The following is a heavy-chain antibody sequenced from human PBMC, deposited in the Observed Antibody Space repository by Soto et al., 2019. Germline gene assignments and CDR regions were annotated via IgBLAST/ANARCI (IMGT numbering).Heavy chain of an antibody. V-gene: IGHV1-18*01. CDR2: ISAYNGNT. J-gene: IGHJ4*02. Sequence: ASVKVSCKASGYTFTSSDINWVRQAPGQGLEWMGWISAYNGNTNYVQKFQGRVTMTTDTSTSTAYMELRSLRSDDTAVYYCARGTYFDYWGQGTLVTVSS. CDR3: ARGTYFDY. D-gene: IGHD1-1*01. CDR1: GYTFTSSD.